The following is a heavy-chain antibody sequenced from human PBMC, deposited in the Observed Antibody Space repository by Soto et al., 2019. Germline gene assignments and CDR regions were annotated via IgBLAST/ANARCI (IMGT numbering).Heavy chain of an antibody. D-gene: IGHD3-16*02. J-gene: IGHJ4*02. Sequence: SSTLSLTSTLSVGSIIPYYWRVSRQPPGRVLWWVGYIYYTGSTNYNPSLKSRLTISADASKNQFSLNLSSVTAADTAVYYCARDSPSYPSPCDYWGQGTLVTVSS. V-gene: IGHV4-59*01. CDR2: IYYTGST. CDR1: VGSIIPYY. CDR3: ARDSPSYPSPCDY.